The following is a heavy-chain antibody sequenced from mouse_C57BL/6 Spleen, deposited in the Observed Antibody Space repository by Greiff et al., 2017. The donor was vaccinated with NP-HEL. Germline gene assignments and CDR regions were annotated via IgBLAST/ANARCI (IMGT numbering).Heavy chain of an antibody. Sequence: VQLQQSGPELVKPGASVKISCKASGYAFSSSWMNWVKQRPGKGLEWIGRIYPGDGDTNYNGKFKGKATLTADKSSSTAYMQLSSLTSEDSAVYFCARLGSITTVVAYYFDYWGQGTTLTVSS. CDR3: ARLGSITTVVAYYFDY. J-gene: IGHJ2*01. CDR1: GYAFSSSW. V-gene: IGHV1-82*01. D-gene: IGHD1-1*01. CDR2: IYPGDGDT.